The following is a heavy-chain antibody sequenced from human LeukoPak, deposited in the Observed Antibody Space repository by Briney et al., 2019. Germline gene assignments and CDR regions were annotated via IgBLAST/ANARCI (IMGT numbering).Heavy chain of an antibody. J-gene: IGHJ3*02. D-gene: IGHD5-18*01. Sequence: SVKVSCKASGFSFTNSAVQWVRQARGQGLEWIGWIVVGSGNTIYVQKFQERVTITRDMSTSTAYMELSSLRSEDTAVYYCAASYIGGAMVTNAFDIWGQGTMVTVSS. V-gene: IGHV1-58*01. CDR3: AASYIGGAMVTNAFDI. CDR2: IVVGSGNT. CDR1: GFSFTNSA.